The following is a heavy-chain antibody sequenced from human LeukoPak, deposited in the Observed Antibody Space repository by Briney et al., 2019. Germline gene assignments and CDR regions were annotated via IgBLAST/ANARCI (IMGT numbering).Heavy chain of an antibody. CDR3: AKECDYSPGHKFDL. Sequence: GGSLRLSCAASGFTFNNYLMSWVRQAPGKGLEWGSVLFTGGGRTLYADSGKGRFTISGDTSRTTLYLQMNGLRAEDTAVYYCAKECDYSPGHKFDLWGQGTLVTVSA. CDR1: GFTFNNYL. J-gene: IGHJ4*02. CDR2: LFTGGGRT. V-gene: IGHV3-23*01. D-gene: IGHD3-10*01.